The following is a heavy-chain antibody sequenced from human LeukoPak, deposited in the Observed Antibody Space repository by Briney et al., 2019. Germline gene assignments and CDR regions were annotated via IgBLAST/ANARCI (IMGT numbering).Heavy chain of an antibody. CDR2: IYTSGST. V-gene: IGHV4-61*02. D-gene: IGHD3-10*01. CDR1: GGSISSGSYY. Sequence: SETLSLTCTVSGGSISSGSYYWSWIRQPAGKGLEWIGRIYTSGSTNYNPSLKSRVTISVDTSKNQFSLKLTSMTAADTAVYYCARDSNSRLTMVRGVLGWFDPWGPGILVSVSS. CDR3: ARDSNSRLTMVRGVLGWFDP. J-gene: IGHJ5*02.